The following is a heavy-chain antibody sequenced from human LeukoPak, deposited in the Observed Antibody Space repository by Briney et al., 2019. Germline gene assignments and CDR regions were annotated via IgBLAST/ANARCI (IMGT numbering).Heavy chain of an antibody. V-gene: IGHV4-39*07. CDR3: ATAMGPRVPFDY. Sequence: SETLSLTCTVPGGSISSSSYYWGWIRQPPGKGLEWIGSIYYSGSTYYNPSLKSRVTISVDTSKNQFSLKLSSVTAADTAVYYCATAMGPRVPFDYWGQGTLVTVSS. CDR1: GGSISSSSYY. J-gene: IGHJ4*02. CDR2: IYYSGST. D-gene: IGHD3-10*01.